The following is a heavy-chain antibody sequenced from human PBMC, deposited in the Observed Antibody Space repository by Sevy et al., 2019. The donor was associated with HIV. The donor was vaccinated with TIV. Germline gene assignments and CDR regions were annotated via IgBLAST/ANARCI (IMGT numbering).Heavy chain of an antibody. CDR3: ARVGRAGSRYYYGMDV. CDR1: GGSISSGGYY. V-gene: IGHV4-31*03. Sequence: SETLSLTCTVSGGSISSGGYYWSWIRQHPGKGLEWIGYIYYSGSTYYYPSLKSRVTISVDTSKNQFSLKLSSVTAADTAVYYCARVGRAGSRYYYGMDVWGQGTTVTVSS. D-gene: IGHD2-15*01. CDR2: IYYSGST. J-gene: IGHJ6*02.